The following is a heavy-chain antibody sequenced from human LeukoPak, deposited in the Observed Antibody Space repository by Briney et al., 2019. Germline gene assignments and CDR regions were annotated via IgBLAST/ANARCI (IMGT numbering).Heavy chain of an antibody. V-gene: IGHV1-3*03. Sequence: ASVKVSCKASGYTFTSYAMHWVRQAPGQRLEWMGWINTGNGNTKYSQEFQGRVTITRDTSANTAYMELSSLRSEDMAVYYCARTERYSSGPLTDLLPYYFDYWGQGTLVTVSS. CDR3: ARTERYSSGPLTDLLPYYFDY. D-gene: IGHD6-19*01. CDR1: GYTFTSYA. J-gene: IGHJ4*02. CDR2: INTGNGNT.